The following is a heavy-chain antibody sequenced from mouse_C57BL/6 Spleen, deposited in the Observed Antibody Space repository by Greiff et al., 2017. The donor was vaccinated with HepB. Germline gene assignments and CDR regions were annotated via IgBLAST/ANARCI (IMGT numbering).Heavy chain of an antibody. CDR3: ARHDAVTGGSWFAY. J-gene: IGHJ3*01. D-gene: IGHD2-2*01. CDR1: GFTFSSYG. CDR2: ISSGGSYT. Sequence: EVKLMESGGDLVKPGGSLKLPCAASGFTFSSYGMSWVRQTPDKRLEWVATISSGGSYTYYPDSVKGRFTISRDNAKNTLYLQMSSLKSEDTAMYYCARHDAVTGGSWFAYWGQGTLVTVSA. V-gene: IGHV5-6*01.